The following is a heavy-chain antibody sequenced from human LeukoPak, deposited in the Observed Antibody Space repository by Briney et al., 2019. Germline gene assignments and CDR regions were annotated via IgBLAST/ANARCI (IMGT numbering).Heavy chain of an antibody. CDR2: IRYDGSNK. V-gene: IGHV3-30*02. CDR1: GFTFSSYG. Sequence: PGGSLRLSCAASGFTFSSYGMHWVRQAPGKGLEWVAFIRYDGSNKYYADSVKGRFTISRDNSKNTLYLQMNSLRAEDTAVYYCAKAVVGATTGGGDAFDIWAKGQWSPSLQ. CDR3: AKAVVGATTGGGDAFDI. J-gene: IGHJ3*02. D-gene: IGHD1-26*01.